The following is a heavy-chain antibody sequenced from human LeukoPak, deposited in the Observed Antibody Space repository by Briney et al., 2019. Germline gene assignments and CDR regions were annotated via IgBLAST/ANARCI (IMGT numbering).Heavy chain of an antibody. CDR2: INPSGGST. J-gene: IGHJ4*02. Sequence: GASVKVSCRASGYTFTSYYMHWVRQAPGQGLEWMGIINPSGGSTSYAQKFQGRVTMTRDTSTSTVYMELSSLRSEDTAVYYCARGNITIFGVVPQFDYWGQGTLVTVSS. CDR1: GYTFTSYY. D-gene: IGHD3-3*01. V-gene: IGHV1-46*01. CDR3: ARGNITIFGVVPQFDY.